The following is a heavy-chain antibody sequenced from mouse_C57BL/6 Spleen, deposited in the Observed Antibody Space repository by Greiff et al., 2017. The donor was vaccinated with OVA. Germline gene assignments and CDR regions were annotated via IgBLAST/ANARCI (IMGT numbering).Heavy chain of an antibody. CDR3: ARDRGFFTTVVDYFDY. Sequence: ESGPGLVKPSQSLSLTCSVTGYSITSGYYWNWIRQFPGNKLEWMGYISYDGSNNYNPSLKNRISITRDTSKNQLFLKLNSVTTEDTATSYCARDRGFFTTVVDYFDYWGQGTTLTVSA. V-gene: IGHV3-6*01. CDR1: GYSITSGYY. J-gene: IGHJ2*01. CDR2: ISYDGSN. D-gene: IGHD1-1*01.